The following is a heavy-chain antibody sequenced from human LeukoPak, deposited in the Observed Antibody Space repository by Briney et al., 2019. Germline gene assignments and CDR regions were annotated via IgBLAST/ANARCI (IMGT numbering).Heavy chain of an antibody. D-gene: IGHD3-16*01. CDR2: IRSKANSYAT. Sequence: GGSLKLSCAASGFTFSGSAMHWVRQASGKGLEWVGRIRSKANSYATAYAASVKGRFTISRDDSNNTAYLQMNSLKTEDTAVYYCTRTYRLEYYYYYYMDVWGKGTTVTISS. J-gene: IGHJ6*03. CDR1: GFTFSGSA. V-gene: IGHV3-73*01. CDR3: TRTYRLEYYYYYYMDV.